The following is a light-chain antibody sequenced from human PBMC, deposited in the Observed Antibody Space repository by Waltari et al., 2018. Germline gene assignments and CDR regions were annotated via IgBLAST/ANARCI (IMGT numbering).Light chain of an antibody. V-gene: IGKV1-5*03. J-gene: IGKJ1*01. CDR3: QQYNIYWT. CDR2: KSS. Sequence: DIQMTQSPSTLSASVGDRVTITCRASQCISSWLAWYQQKPGKAPKLLIYKSSSLESGVPSRFSGSGSGTEFTLTISSLQPDDFATYYCQQYNIYWTFGQGTKVEIK. CDR1: QCISSW.